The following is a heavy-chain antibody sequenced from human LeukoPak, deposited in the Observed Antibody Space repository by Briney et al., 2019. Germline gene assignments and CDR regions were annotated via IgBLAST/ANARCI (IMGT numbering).Heavy chain of an antibody. CDR1: GFTFSTYG. CDR3: ARVLTFGGDIYGMDV. CDR2: ISYEAKNT. Sequence: GGSLRLSCAASGFTFSTYGMQWVRQAPGKGLQWVAVISYEAKNTYYADSVKGRFTISRHNSKNTLYLQMNSLRAEDTAVYYCARVLTFGGDIYGMDVWGQGTTVTVSS. J-gene: IGHJ6*02. V-gene: IGHV3-30*03. D-gene: IGHD3-16*01.